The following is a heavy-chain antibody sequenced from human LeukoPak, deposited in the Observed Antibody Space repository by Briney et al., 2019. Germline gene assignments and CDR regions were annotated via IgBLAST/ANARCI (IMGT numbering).Heavy chain of an antibody. CDR1: GFTFTTYT. Sequence: GGSLTLSCVASGFTFTTYTMTWIRKAPGKGLEWVSGIIGSGDIADYADSVKGRFTISRDNSKSTLYLQMSSLRAEDTAVYYCAKVMGAVTGHFDRWGQGTLVTVSS. J-gene: IGHJ4*02. D-gene: IGHD6-19*01. CDR3: AKVMGAVTGHFDR. CDR2: IIGSGDIA. V-gene: IGHV3-23*01.